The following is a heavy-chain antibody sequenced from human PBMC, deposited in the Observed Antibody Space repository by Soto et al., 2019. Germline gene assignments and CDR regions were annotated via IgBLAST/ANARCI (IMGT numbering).Heavy chain of an antibody. Sequence: SLKVSCKASGGTFSSYTISWVRQAPGQGLEWMGRIIPILGIANYAQKFQGRVTITADKSTSTAYMELSSLRSEDTAVYYCARGNAAEYFQHWGQGTLVTVSS. D-gene: IGHD4-4*01. CDR3: ARGNAAEYFQH. CDR2: IIPILGIA. V-gene: IGHV1-69*02. J-gene: IGHJ1*01. CDR1: GGTFSSYT.